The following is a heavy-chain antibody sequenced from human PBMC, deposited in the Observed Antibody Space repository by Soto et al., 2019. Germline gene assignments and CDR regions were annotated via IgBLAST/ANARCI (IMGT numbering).Heavy chain of an antibody. D-gene: IGHD2-2*01. J-gene: IGHJ4*02. CDR3: ARGIGYCSSINCYSSRRLRFDS. V-gene: IGHV4-34*01. Sequence: QVQLQQWGAGLLKPSETLSLTCAVYGGSFSGYYWTWIRQSPEKGLEWIGEVNHSGTTYYNPSLTTRVPISVPTPKYQFSLKMSSVTAADTAVYYCARGIGYCSSINCYSSRRLRFDSWGQGTLVTVSS. CDR1: GGSFSGYY. CDR2: VNHSGTT.